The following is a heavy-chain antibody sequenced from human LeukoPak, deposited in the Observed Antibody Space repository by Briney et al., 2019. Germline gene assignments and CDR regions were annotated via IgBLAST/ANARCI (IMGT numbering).Heavy chain of an antibody. CDR1: GGSISTYY. Sequence: PSETLSLTCTVSGGSISTYYWSWIRQPPGKGLEWIGYIYYSGSTNYNPSLKSRVTMSIDTSKNQFSLRLSSVTAADTAVYYCARGRYVTTRGGAAAGFLDYWGQGTLVTVST. J-gene: IGHJ4*02. CDR3: ARGRYVTTRGGAAAGFLDY. V-gene: IGHV4-59*12. CDR2: IYYSGST. D-gene: IGHD6-13*01.